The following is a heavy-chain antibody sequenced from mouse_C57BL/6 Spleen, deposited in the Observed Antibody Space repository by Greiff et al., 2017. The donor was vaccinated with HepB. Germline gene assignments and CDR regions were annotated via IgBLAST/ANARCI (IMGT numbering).Heavy chain of an antibody. D-gene: IGHD1-1*01. CDR2: IYPRDGST. CDR3: AREGIYYYGSSSYWYFDV. Sequence: VQLQQSGPELVKPGASVKLSCKASGYTFTSYDINWVKQRPGQGLEWIGWIYPRDGSTKYNEKFKGKATLTVDTSSSTAYMELHSLTSEDSAVYFCAREGIYYYGSSSYWYFDVWGTGTTVTVSS. J-gene: IGHJ1*03. CDR1: GYTFTSYD. V-gene: IGHV1-85*01.